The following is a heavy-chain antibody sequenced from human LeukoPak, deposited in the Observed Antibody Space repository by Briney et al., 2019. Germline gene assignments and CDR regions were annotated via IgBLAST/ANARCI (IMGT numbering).Heavy chain of an antibody. CDR2: IYYSGST. J-gene: IGHJ1*01. CDR1: GGCISSYY. D-gene: IGHD3-22*01. CDR3: ASLGTGSSGYEYFQH. V-gene: IGHV4-59*01. Sequence: SETLSLTCTVSGGCISSYYWSWIRQPPGKGLEGIGYIYYSGSTNYNPSLKSRVTISVDTSKNQFSLKLSSVTAADTAVYYCASLGTGSSGYEYFQHWGQGTLVTVSS.